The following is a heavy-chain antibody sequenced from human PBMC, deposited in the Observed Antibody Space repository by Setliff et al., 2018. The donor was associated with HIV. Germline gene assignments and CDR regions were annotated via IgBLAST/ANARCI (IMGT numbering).Heavy chain of an antibody. CDR2: IYYSGNT. CDR3: ARIQWLVPGGWFDP. D-gene: IGHD6-19*01. Sequence: KASETLSLTCTVSGGSLSSSSYSWGWIRQPPGKGLEWITIIYYSGNTYYNPSLKSRITLSVDTSKNQFSLRLTSVTASGTAVYYCARIQWLVPGGWFDPWGQGTLVTVSS. V-gene: IGHV4-39*01. CDR1: GGSLSSSSYS. J-gene: IGHJ5*02.